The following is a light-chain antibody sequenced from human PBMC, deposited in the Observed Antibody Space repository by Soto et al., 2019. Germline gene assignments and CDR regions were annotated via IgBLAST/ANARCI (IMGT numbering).Light chain of an antibody. Sequence: DLQMTQSPSSLSAFEGDRVTITCRASQSITNSLNWYQQKPGKAPELLIYAASSLQSGVPSRFSGSRSGTDFTLTISSLQPEDFASYYCQQSYTTPLTFGGGTKVEIK. CDR2: AAS. CDR1: QSITNS. J-gene: IGKJ4*01. CDR3: QQSYTTPLT. V-gene: IGKV1-39*01.